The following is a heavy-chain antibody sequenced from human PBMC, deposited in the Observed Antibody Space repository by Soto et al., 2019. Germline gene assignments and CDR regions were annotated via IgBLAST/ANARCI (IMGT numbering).Heavy chain of an antibody. D-gene: IGHD6-13*01. CDR3: VRGGHNSGWYRTFDF. CDR2: IIPVFGPP. J-gene: IGHJ4*02. Sequence: SVRVSCKSSLGTFTTDAISWVRQAPGQGLEWMGVIIPVFGPPTYAQRFQGRVTISADESTSTAHLELSNLRSEDTAIYYCVRGGHNSGWYRTFDFWGQGTLVTVS. V-gene: IGHV1-69*13. CDR1: LGTFTTDA.